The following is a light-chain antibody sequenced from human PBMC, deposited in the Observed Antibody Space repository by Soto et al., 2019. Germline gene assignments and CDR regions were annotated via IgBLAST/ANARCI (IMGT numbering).Light chain of an antibody. Sequence: LTQPRSVSGSPGQSVTVSCIGTSSDVGDYNSASWYQQHPGKAPKLMIYDVSKRPSGVPDRFSGSKSGNTASLTISGLQAEDEADYYCCSYVGGYSYVFGIGTKVTVL. J-gene: IGLJ1*01. V-gene: IGLV2-11*01. CDR1: SSDVGDYNS. CDR3: CSYVGGYSYV. CDR2: DVS.